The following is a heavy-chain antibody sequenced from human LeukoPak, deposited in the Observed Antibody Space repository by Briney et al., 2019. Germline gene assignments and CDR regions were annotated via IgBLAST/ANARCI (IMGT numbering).Heavy chain of an antibody. D-gene: IGHD3-10*02. Sequence: GGSLRLSCAASGFTFSSYEMNWVRLAPGEGLEWVSYISSSGSTIYYADSVKGRFTISRDNAKNSLYLQMNSLRAEDTAVYYCAELGITMIGGVWGKGTTVTISS. CDR2: ISSSGSTI. J-gene: IGHJ6*04. V-gene: IGHV3-48*03. CDR3: AELGITMIGGV. CDR1: GFTFSSYE.